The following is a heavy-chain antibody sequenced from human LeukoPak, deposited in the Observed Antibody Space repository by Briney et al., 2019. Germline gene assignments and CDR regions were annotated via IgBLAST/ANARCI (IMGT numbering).Heavy chain of an antibody. CDR2: INPNSGGT. V-gene: IGHV1-2*02. CDR3: ARAHPRGVPAAIFY. J-gene: IGHJ4*02. Sequence: GASVKVSCKASGYTFTGYYMHWARQAPGQGLEWMGWINPNSGGTNYAQKFQGRVTMTRDTSISTAYMELSRLRSDDTAVYYCARAHPRGVPAAIFYWGQGTLVTVSS. D-gene: IGHD2-2*01. CDR1: GYTFTGYY.